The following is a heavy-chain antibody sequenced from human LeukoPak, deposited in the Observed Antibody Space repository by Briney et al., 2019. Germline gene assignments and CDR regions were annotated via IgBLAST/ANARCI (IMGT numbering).Heavy chain of an antibody. D-gene: IGHD6-13*01. Sequence: KPSETLSLTCAVSGYSVSSAHYWGWIRQPPGEGLEWIGTSYPGGTTYYNPSLGSRITISIDASKNHFSLRLSSVTTADTAVYYCARRIASAMTGFDYWGQGALVAVSS. V-gene: IGHV4-38-2*01. CDR2: SYPGGTT. CDR3: ARRIASAMTGFDY. CDR1: GYSVSSAHY. J-gene: IGHJ4*02.